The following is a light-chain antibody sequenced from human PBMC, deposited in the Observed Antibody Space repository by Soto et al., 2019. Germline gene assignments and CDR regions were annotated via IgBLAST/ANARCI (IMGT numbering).Light chain of an antibody. V-gene: IGKV3-20*01. J-gene: IGKJ1*01. CDR1: QSVSSSY. Sequence: EIVLTRSPGTLSLSPGERATLSCRASQSVSSSYLAWYQQKPGQAPRLLIYGASSRATGIPDRFSGSGSGTDFTLTISRLEPEDFAVYYCQQYGSSPPWTFGQGTK. CDR3: QQYGSSPPWT. CDR2: GAS.